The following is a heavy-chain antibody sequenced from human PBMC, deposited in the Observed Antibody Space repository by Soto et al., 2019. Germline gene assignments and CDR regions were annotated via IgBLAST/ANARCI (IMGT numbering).Heavy chain of an antibody. D-gene: IGHD3-3*01. J-gene: IGHJ6*02. CDR1: GGTFSSYA. CDR3: ARDTRPITIFGNKRYYYYGMDV. V-gene: IGHV1-69*01. Sequence: QVQLVQSGAEVKKPGSSVKVSCKASGGTFSSYAISWVRQAPGQGLEWMGGTIPIFGTANYAQKFQGRVTITADEATSAAYMELSSLRSEDTAVYYCARDTRPITIFGNKRYYYYGMDVWGQGTTVTASS. CDR2: TIPIFGTA.